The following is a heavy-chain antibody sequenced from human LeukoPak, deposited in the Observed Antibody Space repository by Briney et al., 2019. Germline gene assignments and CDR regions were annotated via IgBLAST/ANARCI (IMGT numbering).Heavy chain of an antibody. Sequence: ASVKVSCKASGYTFTGYYMHWVRQAPGQGLEWMGWINPNSGGTNYAQKFQGRVTMTRDTSIRTAYMELSRLRSDDTAVYYCARVGMVRGVIRSGAFDIWGQGTMVTVSS. D-gene: IGHD3-10*01. V-gene: IGHV1-2*02. CDR3: ARVGMVRGVIRSGAFDI. CDR1: GYTFTGYY. J-gene: IGHJ3*02. CDR2: INPNSGGT.